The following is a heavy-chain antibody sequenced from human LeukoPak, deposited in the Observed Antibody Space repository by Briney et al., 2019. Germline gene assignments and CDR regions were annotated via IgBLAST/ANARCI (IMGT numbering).Heavy chain of an antibody. Sequence: SQTLSLTCTVSGGSISSGGYYWRWIRQHPGKGLEWIGYIYYSGSTYYNPSLKSRVTISVDTSKNQFSLKLSSVTAADTAVYYCARDPRSPVAGAFDIWGQGTMVTVSS. CDR1: GGSISSGGYY. J-gene: IGHJ3*02. CDR2: IYYSGST. D-gene: IGHD6-19*01. V-gene: IGHV4-31*03. CDR3: ARDPRSPVAGAFDI.